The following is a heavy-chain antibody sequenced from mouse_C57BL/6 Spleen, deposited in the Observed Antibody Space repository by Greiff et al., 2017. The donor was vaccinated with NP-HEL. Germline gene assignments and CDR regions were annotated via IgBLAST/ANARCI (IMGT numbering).Heavy chain of an antibody. J-gene: IGHJ1*03. CDR2: IYPGDGDT. CDR3: ARGEYYYYGSRGYWYFDV. D-gene: IGHD1-1*01. Sequence: VQLQQSGAELVKPGASVKISCKASGYAFSSYWMNWVKQRPGKGLEWIGQIYPGDGDTNYNGKFKGKATLTADKSSSTAYMQLSSLTSEDSAVYFCARGEYYYYGSRGYWYFDVWGTGTTVTVSS. CDR1: GYAFSSYW. V-gene: IGHV1-80*01.